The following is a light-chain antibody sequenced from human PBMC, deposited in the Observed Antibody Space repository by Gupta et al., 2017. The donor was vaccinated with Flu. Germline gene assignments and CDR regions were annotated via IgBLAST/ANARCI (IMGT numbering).Light chain of an antibody. CDR1: SSNIGAGYD. J-gene: IGLJ1*01. CDR3: QSYDDSLSGYV. Sequence: QSVLTQPPSVSGAPGQRVTISCTGSSSNIGAGYDVHWYQQLPGTAPKLLLFGNSNRPSGVPDRFSGSKSGTSGSLAITGLQAEDEADYYCQSYDDSLSGYVFGTGTTVTV. CDR2: GNS. V-gene: IGLV1-40*01.